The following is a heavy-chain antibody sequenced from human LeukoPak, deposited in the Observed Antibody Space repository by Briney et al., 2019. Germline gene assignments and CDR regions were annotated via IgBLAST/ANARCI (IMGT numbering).Heavy chain of an antibody. Sequence: GGSLRLSCAASGFTVSSNYMSWVRQAPGKGLEWVSVIYSGGSTYYADSVKGRFTISRDNSKNTLYLQMNSLRAEDTAVYYCAKGGAAYCSSTSCYTGFDYWGQGTLVTVSS. CDR3: AKGGAAYCSSTSCYTGFDY. D-gene: IGHD2-2*02. CDR1: GFTVSSNY. CDR2: IYSGGST. V-gene: IGHV3-53*05. J-gene: IGHJ4*02.